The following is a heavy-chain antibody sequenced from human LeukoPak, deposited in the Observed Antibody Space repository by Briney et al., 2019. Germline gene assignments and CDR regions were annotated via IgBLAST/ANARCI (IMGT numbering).Heavy chain of an antibody. CDR3: ARSSGTGTFSY. V-gene: IGHV4-39*02. CDR2: VYYGRSP. J-gene: IGHJ4*02. Sequence: SETLSLTCTVSGDSISRSTYYWAWIRQPPGTGLEWIGSVYYGRSPYFNPSLESRATISVDTSKNHFSLKMSSVTAADTAVYYCARSSGTGTFSYWGQGTLVTVSS. D-gene: IGHD6-25*01. CDR1: GDSISRSTYY.